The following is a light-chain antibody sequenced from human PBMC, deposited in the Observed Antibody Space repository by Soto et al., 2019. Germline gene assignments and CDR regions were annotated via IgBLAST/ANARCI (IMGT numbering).Light chain of an antibody. J-gene: IGKJ1*01. Sequence: EIVMTQAPATLSVSPGERATPSCRASQSVSSNLAWYQQKPGQAPRLLIYGASTRATGIPARFSGSGSGTEFTLTISSLQSEDFAVYYCQQYTNWPPNTFGQGTKVDIK. CDR2: GAS. V-gene: IGKV3-15*01. CDR3: QQYTNWPPNT. CDR1: QSVSSN.